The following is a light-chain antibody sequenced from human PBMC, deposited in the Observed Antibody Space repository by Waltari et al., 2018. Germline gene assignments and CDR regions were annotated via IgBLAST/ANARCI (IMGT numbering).Light chain of an antibody. CDR1: PSVSRS. Sequence: IVLTQSPGPLSLSPGERATLPCRASPSVSRSLAGYQQKPCQAPKLLIYGASTRATGIPDRFTGSGSGTDFSLTISSLEPEDFAIYFCQHYVRLPATFGQGTKVEIK. J-gene: IGKJ1*01. V-gene: IGKV3-20*01. CDR2: GAS. CDR3: QHYVRLPAT.